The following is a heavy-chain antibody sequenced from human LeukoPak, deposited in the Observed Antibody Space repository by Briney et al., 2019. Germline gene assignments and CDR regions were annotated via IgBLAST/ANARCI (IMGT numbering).Heavy chain of an antibody. CDR3: ARDAQRLVVPATNWFDP. J-gene: IGHJ5*02. V-gene: IGHV3-21*01. CDR2: IRSSSSYI. D-gene: IGHD2-2*01. CDR1: GFTLSRYS. Sequence: GGSLRLSCAASGFTLSRYSMNWVRQAPGKGLEWVSSIRSSSSYIYYADSVKGRFTISRDNAKNSLYLQMNSLRAEDTAVYYCARDAQRLVVPATNWFDPWGQGTLVIVSS.